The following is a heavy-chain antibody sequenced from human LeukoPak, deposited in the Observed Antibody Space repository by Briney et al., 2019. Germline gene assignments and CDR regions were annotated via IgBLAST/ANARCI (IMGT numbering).Heavy chain of an antibody. CDR2: INWNGGST. D-gene: IGHD5-12*01. J-gene: IGHJ3*02. CDR1: GFTFDDYG. Sequence: GGSLRLSCAASGFTFDDYGMSWVRQAPGKGLEWVSGINWNGGSTGYADSVKGRFTISRDNAKNSLYLQMNSLRAEDTALYYCARDSGSWGRGYSGYEAVEAFDIWGQGTMVTVSS. V-gene: IGHV3-20*04. CDR3: ARDSGSWGRGYSGYEAVEAFDI.